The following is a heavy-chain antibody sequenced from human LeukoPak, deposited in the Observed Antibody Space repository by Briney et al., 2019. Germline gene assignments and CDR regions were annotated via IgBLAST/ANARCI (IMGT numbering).Heavy chain of an antibody. CDR2: ISGSGGST. CDR3: AKLGIVVVVAATTWFVP. V-gene: IGHV3-23*01. J-gene: IGHJ5*02. D-gene: IGHD2-15*01. Sequence: RGGSLRLSCAASGFTFSSYAMSWVRQAPGKGLEWVSAISGSGGSTYYADSVKGRFTIIRDNSKNTLYLQMNSLRAEDTAVYYCAKLGIVVVVAATTWFVPWGQGTLVTVSS. CDR1: GFTFSSYA.